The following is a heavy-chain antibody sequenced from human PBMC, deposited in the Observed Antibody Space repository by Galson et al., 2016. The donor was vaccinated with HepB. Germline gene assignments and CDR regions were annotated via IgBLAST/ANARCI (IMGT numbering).Heavy chain of an antibody. CDR3: ASIAIRY. D-gene: IGHD6-13*01. V-gene: IGHV3-53*01. J-gene: IGHJ4*02. CDR1: GFSVSSNY. Sequence: SLRLSCAVSGFSVSSNYMNWVRQAPGKGLEWVSLISNSGSTLYADSVKGRFTISRDNSKNTLYLQMNSLRVEDTAVYYCASIAIRYWGQGTLVTVSS. CDR2: ISNSGST.